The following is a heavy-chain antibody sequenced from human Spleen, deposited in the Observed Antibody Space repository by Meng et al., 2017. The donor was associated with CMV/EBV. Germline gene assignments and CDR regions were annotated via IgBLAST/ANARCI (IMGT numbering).Heavy chain of an antibody. CDR2: ISYDGSDK. J-gene: IGHJ4*02. D-gene: IGHD5-18*01. Sequence: ASGFKFSSYAMDWVRQAPGKGLEWVAVISYDGSDKNYADSVKGRFTISRDNSKNTLYLQMNSLRTEDTAVYYCARGDRGFTYGYLDYWGRGTLVTVSS. CDR3: ARGDRGFTYGYLDY. CDR1: GFKFSSYA. V-gene: IGHV3-30*04.